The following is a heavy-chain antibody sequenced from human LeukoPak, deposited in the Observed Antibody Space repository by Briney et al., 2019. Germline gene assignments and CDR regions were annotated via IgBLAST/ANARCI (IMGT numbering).Heavy chain of an antibody. D-gene: IGHD4-17*01. CDR3: ARPYGDVDY. Sequence: SETLSLTCTVSGGSISSSSYYWGWIRQPPGKGLEWIGSIYYSGSTYYNPSLKSRVTISVDTSKNQFSLKLSSVTAVDTAVYYCARPYGDVDYWGQGTLVTVSS. V-gene: IGHV4-39*01. CDR2: IYYSGST. J-gene: IGHJ4*02. CDR1: GGSISSSSYY.